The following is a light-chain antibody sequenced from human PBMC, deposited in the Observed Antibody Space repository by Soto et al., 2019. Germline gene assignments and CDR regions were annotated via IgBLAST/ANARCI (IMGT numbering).Light chain of an antibody. CDR3: QQYAYWPLT. CDR2: KTS. V-gene: IGKV3-15*01. CDR1: RTIGTN. J-gene: IGKJ4*01. Sequence: IVMTQSPATVSVSPGESASLSCRASRTIGTNLGWYQQKPGQAPRLLISKTSTRATGVPARFSGSGSGTEFTLTITSLHSEDIAVCYYQQYAYWPLTFCGGTNVAI.